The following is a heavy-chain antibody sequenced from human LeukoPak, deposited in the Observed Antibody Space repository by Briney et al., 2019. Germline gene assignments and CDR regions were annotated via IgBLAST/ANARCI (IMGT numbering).Heavy chain of an antibody. V-gene: IGHV4-59*10. CDR3: ARAGSYYDSSGYYSTHAFDI. CDR1: GGSFSGYY. Sequence: SETLSLTCAVYGGSFSGYYWSWIRQPAGKGLEWIGRIYTSGSTNYNPSLKSRVTISVDTSKNQFSLKLSSVTAADTAVYYCARAGSYYDSSGYYSTHAFDIWGQGTMVTVSS. J-gene: IGHJ3*02. D-gene: IGHD3-22*01. CDR2: IYTSGST.